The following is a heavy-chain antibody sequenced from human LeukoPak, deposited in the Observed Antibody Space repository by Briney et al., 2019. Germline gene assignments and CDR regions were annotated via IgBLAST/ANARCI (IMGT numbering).Heavy chain of an antibody. CDR3: AKGTTTLVVTKIDY. Sequence: GGSLRLSCAASGFTVSSNYMSWVRQAPGKGLEWVSTISGSGGNTYYADSVKGRFTISRDNSKNTLSLQMNSQRAEDTAVYYCAKGTTTLVVTKIDYWGQGTLVTVSS. CDR1: GFTVSSNY. CDR2: ISGSGGNT. V-gene: IGHV3-23*01. J-gene: IGHJ4*02. D-gene: IGHD4-23*01.